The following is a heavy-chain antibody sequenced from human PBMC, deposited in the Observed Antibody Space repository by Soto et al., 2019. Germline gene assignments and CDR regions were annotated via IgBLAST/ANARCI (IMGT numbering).Heavy chain of an antibody. V-gene: IGHV4-59*08. CDR3: ARQITIFGVVTTFDY. CDR1: GGPISSYY. J-gene: IGHJ4*02. D-gene: IGHD3-3*01. Sequence: SETLSLTCTVSGGPISSYYWSWIRQPPGKGLEWIGYIYYSGSTNYNPSLKSRVTISVDTSKNQFSLKLSSVTAADTAVYYCARQITIFGVVTTFDYWGQGTLVTVSS. CDR2: IYYSGST.